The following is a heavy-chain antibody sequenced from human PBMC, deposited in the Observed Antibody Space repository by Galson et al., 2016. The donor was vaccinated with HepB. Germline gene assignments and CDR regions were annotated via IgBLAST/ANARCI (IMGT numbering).Heavy chain of an antibody. V-gene: IGHV3-33*06. CDR3: AKDGGDGYNFPYYYGMDV. CDR2: IWYDGTNK. J-gene: IGHJ6*02. CDR1: GFTFINYG. D-gene: IGHD5-24*01. Sequence: SLRLSCAASGFTFINYGMHWVRQAPGKGLEWVALIWYDGTNKYYADSVKGRFTISRDNSKNPVYLQMNSLRAEATAVYYCAKDGGDGYNFPYYYGMDVWGQGTTVTVSS.